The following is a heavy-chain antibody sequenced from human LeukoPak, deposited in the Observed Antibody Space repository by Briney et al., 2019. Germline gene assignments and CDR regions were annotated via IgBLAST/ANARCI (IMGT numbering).Heavy chain of an antibody. CDR3: AKEGPGYSFDY. J-gene: IGHJ4*02. V-gene: IGHV3-23*01. Sequence: GGSLRLSCAASGFTFRTYAMTWVRQAPGKGLEWVSAISNSGGSTYYADSVRGRFTISRDNSKNTLYLQMNSLRAEDTAVYYCAKEGPGYSFDYWGQGTLVTVSS. CDR1: GFTFRTYA. D-gene: IGHD5-18*01. CDR2: ISNSGGST.